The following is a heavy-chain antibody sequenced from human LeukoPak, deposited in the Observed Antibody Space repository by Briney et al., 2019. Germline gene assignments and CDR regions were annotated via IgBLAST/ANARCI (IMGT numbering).Heavy chain of an antibody. V-gene: IGHV4-59*01. CDR3: AGLNTYYYDSSGYSANWFDP. CDR2: IYYSGST. D-gene: IGHD3-22*01. Sequence: SETLSLTCTVSGGSISSYYWSWIRQPPGKGLEWIGYIYYSGSTNYNPSLKSRVTISADTSKNQFSLKLSSVTAADTAVYYCAGLNTYYYDSSGYSANWFDPWGQGTLVTVSS. J-gene: IGHJ5*02. CDR1: GGSISSYY.